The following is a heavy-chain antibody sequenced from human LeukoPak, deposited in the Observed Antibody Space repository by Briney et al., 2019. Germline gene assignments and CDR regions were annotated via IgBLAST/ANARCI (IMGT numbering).Heavy chain of an antibody. J-gene: IGHJ6*03. CDR3: ARNGEQPWGRSDYYYYMDV. D-gene: IGHD2-8*01. CDR2: IKTDGSQI. V-gene: IGHV3-7*03. CDR1: GFTFSSYW. Sequence: GGSLRLFCVASGFTFSSYWMTWVRQAPGKGLEWVANIKTDGSQIYYVDSVKGRFTISRDNAKNSLYLQMSSLRSEDTAVYYCARNGEQPWGRSDYYYYMDVWGKGTTVTISS.